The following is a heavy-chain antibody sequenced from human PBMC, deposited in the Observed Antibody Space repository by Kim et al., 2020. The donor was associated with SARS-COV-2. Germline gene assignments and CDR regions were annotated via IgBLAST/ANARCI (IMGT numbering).Heavy chain of an antibody. Sequence: GGSLRLSCAASGFTFSSYSMNWVRQAPGKGLEWVSSISSSSSYIYYADSVKGRFTISRDNAKNSLYLQMNSLRAEDTAVYYCARDMAIPGYCTNGVCYSHHPPYYGMDVWGQGTTVTVSS. CDR1: GFTFSSYS. J-gene: IGHJ6*02. D-gene: IGHD2-8*01. V-gene: IGHV3-21*01. CDR2: ISSSSSYI. CDR3: ARDMAIPGYCTNGVCYSHHPPYYGMDV.